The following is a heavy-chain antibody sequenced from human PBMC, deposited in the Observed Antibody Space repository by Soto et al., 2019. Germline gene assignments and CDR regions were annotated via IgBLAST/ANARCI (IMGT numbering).Heavy chain of an antibody. D-gene: IGHD6-6*01. CDR2: ISYDGSNK. Sequence: HPXVSLRLSCAASGFTFSSYGMHWVRQAPGKGLEWVAVISYDGSNKYYADSVKGRFTISRDNSKNTLYLQMNSLRAEDTAVYYCAKGPFRGIAARRWLDYWGQGTLVTVSS. V-gene: IGHV3-30*18. CDR1: GFTFSSYG. J-gene: IGHJ4*02. CDR3: AKGPFRGIAARRWLDY.